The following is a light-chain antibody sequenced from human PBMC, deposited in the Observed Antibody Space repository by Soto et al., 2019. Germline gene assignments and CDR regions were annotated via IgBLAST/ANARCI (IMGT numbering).Light chain of an antibody. CDR2: GAS. J-gene: IGKJ1*01. Sequence: EIVMTQSPATLSVSPGERATLSCRASQSVSSNLAWYQQKPGQAPRLLIYGASTRATGIPARFSGSGSGTGFTPTISRLQSEDFAVYCCQQYNNWPPWTFGQGTKVEIK. CDR3: QQYNNWPPWT. CDR1: QSVSSN. V-gene: IGKV3-15*01.